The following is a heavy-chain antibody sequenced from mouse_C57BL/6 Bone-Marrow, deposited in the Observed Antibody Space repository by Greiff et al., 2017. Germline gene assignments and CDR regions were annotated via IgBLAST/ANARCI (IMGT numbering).Heavy chain of an antibody. V-gene: IGHV14-4*01. CDR2: IDPENGDT. Sequence: VQLQQSGAALVRPGASVKLSCTASGFNIKDNYMHWVKQRPEQGLEWIGWIDPENGDTEYASKFQGKATITADTSSNTAYLQLSSLTSEDTAVYYCTGSQAWFAYWGQGTLVTVSA. J-gene: IGHJ3*01. D-gene: IGHD1-1*01. CDR1: GFNIKDNY. CDR3: TGSQAWFAY.